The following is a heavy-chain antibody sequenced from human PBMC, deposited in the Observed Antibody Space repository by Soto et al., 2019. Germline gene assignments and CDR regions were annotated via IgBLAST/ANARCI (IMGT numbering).Heavy chain of an antibody. CDR3: ARDPYCGGDCPPRDV. CDR1: GGTFSSYT. V-gene: IGHV1-69*13. Sequence: SVKVSCKASGGTFSSYTISWVRQAPGQGLEWMGGIIPIFGTANYAQKFQGRVTITADESTSTAYMELSSLRSEDTAVYYCARDPYCGGDCPPRDVWGQGTTVTVSS. CDR2: IIPIFGTA. J-gene: IGHJ6*02. D-gene: IGHD2-21*02.